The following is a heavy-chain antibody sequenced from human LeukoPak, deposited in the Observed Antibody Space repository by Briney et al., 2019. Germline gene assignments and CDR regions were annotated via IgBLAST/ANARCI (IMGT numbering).Heavy chain of an antibody. V-gene: IGHV1-2*02. D-gene: IGHD3-9*01. CDR3: ARRLSRTGRNWFDP. CDR1: GYTFTSYG. J-gene: IGHJ5*02. CDR2: INPNSGGT. Sequence: GASVKVSCKASGYTFTSYGISWVRQAPGQGLEWMGWINPNSGGTNYAQKFQGRVTMTRDTSISTAYMELSRLRSDDTAVYYCARRLSRTGRNWFDPWGQGTLVTVSS.